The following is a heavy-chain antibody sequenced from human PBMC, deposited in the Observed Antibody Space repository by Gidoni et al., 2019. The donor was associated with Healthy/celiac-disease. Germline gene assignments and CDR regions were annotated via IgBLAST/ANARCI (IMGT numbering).Heavy chain of an antibody. CDR1: GFTFSSYG. D-gene: IGHD4-4*01. CDR3: AKDQSSPTVTTRGFDY. J-gene: IGHJ4*02. V-gene: IGHV3-30*18. CDR2: ISYDGSNK. Sequence: QVQLVESGGGVVQPGRSLRLSCAASGFTFSSYGMHWVRQAPGKGLEWVAVISYDGSNKYYADSVKGRFTISRDNSKNTLYLQMNSLRAEDTAVYYCAKDQSSPTVTTRGFDYWGQGTLVTVSS.